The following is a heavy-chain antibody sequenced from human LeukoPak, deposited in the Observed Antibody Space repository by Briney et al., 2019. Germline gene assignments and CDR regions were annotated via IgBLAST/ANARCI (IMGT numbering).Heavy chain of an antibody. D-gene: IGHD3-10*01. J-gene: IGHJ4*02. CDR3: AKDPGRNMVRGPDY. Sequence: GGSLRLSCAASGFTFSSYAMSWVRQAPGKGLEWVSAISGSGGSTYYADSVKGRFTISKDNSKNTLYLQMNSLRAEDTAVYYCAKDPGRNMVRGPDYWGQGTLVTVSS. CDR1: GFTFSSYA. V-gene: IGHV3-23*01. CDR2: ISGSGGST.